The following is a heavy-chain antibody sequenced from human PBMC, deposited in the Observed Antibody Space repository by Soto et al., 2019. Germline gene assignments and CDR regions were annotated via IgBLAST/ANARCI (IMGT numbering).Heavy chain of an antibody. CDR3: VKGSRPIPSVTGLIYGRY. D-gene: IGHD4-17*01. CDR1: GFKSSGYA. J-gene: IGHJ4*02. V-gene: IGHV3-23*01. Sequence: PWGSQILSWAAFGFKSSGYAMSWVRQASGKGVDGVSRISVVGGPTYSADSVKGRLTISREDSKNKLYLQMDNLRVEDTAVYFCVKGSRPIPSVTGLIYGRYGGPGTPVTVSS. CDR2: ISVVGGPT.